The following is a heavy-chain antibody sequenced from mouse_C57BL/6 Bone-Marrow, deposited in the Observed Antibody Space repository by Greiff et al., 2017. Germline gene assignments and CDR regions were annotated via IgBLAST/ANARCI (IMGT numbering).Heavy chain of an antibody. J-gene: IGHJ2*01. V-gene: IGHV1-15*01. Sequence: VKVVESGAELVRPGASVTLSCKASGYTFTDYEMHWVKQTPVHGLEWIGAIDPETGGTAYNQKFKGKAILTADKSSSTAYMELRSLTSEYSAGYYCTRAVSTYVFFTAWAKGTTLPFSS. D-gene: IGHD2-1*01. CDR1: GYTFTDYE. CDR3: TRAVSTYVFFTA. CDR2: IDPETGGT.